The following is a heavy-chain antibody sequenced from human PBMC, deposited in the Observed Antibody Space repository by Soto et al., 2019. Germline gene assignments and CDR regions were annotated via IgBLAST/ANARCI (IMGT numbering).Heavy chain of an antibody. CDR2: IIPMFGTA. D-gene: IGHD5-18*01. V-gene: IGHV1-69*12. CDR3: ASGIQLSLRRINNGYSG. Sequence: QVQLVQSGAEVKNPESSVKVSCKAPGGTFSTYAISWVRQAPGQGLEWMGGIIPMFGTANYAQRFQDRVTITADESTNTVDMELTRLRPEDTAVYILASGIQLSLRRINNGYSGWGQGALVTVSS. J-gene: IGHJ4*02. CDR1: GGTFSTYA.